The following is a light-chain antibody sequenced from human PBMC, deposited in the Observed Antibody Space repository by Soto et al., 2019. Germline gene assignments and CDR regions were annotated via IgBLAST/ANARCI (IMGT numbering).Light chain of an antibody. CDR3: QDYGTSHPWT. V-gene: IGKV3-20*01. CDR1: QNIRGNE. J-gene: IGKJ1*01. Sequence: EVVLTQSPGALSLSPGEGVTLSCRASQNIRGNELAWYRQKRGQAPRLLIYGGSSRAEGIPDRFSGRGTGTNFTLTISRLEREDSAVYYCQDYGTSHPWTFGQGTKREIK. CDR2: GGS.